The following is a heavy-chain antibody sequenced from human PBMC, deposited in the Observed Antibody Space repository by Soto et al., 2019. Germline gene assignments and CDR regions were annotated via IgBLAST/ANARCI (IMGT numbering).Heavy chain of an antibody. CDR3: ARDWFGVDY. D-gene: IGHD3-16*01. V-gene: IGHV1-18*01. Sequence: QVQLVQSGAEVKKPGASVKVSCKASGYTFTSYGISWVRQAPGQGLEWMGWINAYNGNTNYAQKPRXXXTXXTDPSTSTVYMEMRSLRSDDTAVYYCARDWFGVDYWGQGPLVTVSS. J-gene: IGHJ4*02. CDR2: INAYNGNT. CDR1: GYTFTSYG.